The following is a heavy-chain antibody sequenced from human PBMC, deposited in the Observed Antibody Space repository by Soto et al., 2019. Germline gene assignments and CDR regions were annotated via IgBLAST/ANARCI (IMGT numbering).Heavy chain of an antibody. V-gene: IGHV1-8*01. CDR3: ARGVVVPAAAYYYYMDV. Sequence: QVQLVQSGAEVKKPGASVKVSCKASGYTFTSYDINWVRQATGQGLEWMGWMNPNSGNTGYAQKFQGRDTMTRNTSISTAYMELSSLRSEDTAVYYCARGVVVPAAAYYYYMDVWGKGTTVTVSS. J-gene: IGHJ6*03. CDR2: MNPNSGNT. D-gene: IGHD2-2*01. CDR1: GYTFTSYD.